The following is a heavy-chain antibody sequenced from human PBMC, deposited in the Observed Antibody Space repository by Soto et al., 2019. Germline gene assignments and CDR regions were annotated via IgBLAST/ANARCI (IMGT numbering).Heavy chain of an antibody. Sequence: SETLSLTCTVSGTSISSYYWSWIRQPPGKGLEWIANIHYSGSTNYNPSLKSRVTISVDTSKNQFSLKLSSVTAADTAVYYCARGSQGYGDFSRILDYWGQGTLVTVSS. J-gene: IGHJ4*02. D-gene: IGHD4-17*01. V-gene: IGHV4-59*01. CDR3: ARGSQGYGDFSRILDY. CDR2: IHYSGST. CDR1: GTSISSYY.